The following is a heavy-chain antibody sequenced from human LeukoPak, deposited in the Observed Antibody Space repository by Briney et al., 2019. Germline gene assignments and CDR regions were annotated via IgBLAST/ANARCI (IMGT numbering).Heavy chain of an antibody. CDR2: IYYSGST. CDR1: GGSVSSGNYY. D-gene: IGHD6-13*01. Sequence: PSETLSLTCTVSGGSVSSGNYYWSWIRQPPGKGLEWIGYIYYSGSTNYNPSLKSRVTISVDTSKNQFSLKLSSVTAADTAVYYCARGRPSSWYGGSSGWPLDYWGQGTLVTVSS. J-gene: IGHJ4*02. CDR3: ARGRPSSWYGGSSGWPLDY. V-gene: IGHV4-61*01.